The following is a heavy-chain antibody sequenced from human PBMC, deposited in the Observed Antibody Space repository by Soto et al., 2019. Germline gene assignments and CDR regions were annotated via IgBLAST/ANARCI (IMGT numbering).Heavy chain of an antibody. D-gene: IGHD6-13*01. J-gene: IGHJ4*02. Sequence: KPSETLSLTCFASNFSITDGFHCGWIRQSPGKGLEWIATTYHRGSTYYTPSLKSRLTISLDTSKNQFSLRLTSVTAADTAVYYFATIYSTPITAGGVYWGQGKMVTVAS. CDR3: ATIYSTPITAGGVY. V-gene: IGHV4-38-2*01. CDR1: NFSITDGFH. CDR2: TYHRGST.